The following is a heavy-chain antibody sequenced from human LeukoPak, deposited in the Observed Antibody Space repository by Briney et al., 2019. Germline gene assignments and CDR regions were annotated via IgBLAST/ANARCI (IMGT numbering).Heavy chain of an antibody. V-gene: IGHV3-23*01. D-gene: IGHD2-15*01. CDR2: ITGSGYNT. J-gene: IGHJ4*02. Sequence: GGSLRLSCAASGFNFRSYSMNWVRQAPGKGLEWVSTITGSGYNTYYADSVKGRFTISRDNSKNTLYLQIHSLRAEDTAIYYCARDRYCSGANCYSHFDCWGQGILVTVSS. CDR3: ARDRYCSGANCYSHFDC. CDR1: GFNFRSYS.